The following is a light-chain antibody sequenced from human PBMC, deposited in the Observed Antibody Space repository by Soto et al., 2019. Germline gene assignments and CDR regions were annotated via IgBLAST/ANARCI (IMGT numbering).Light chain of an antibody. CDR3: QQYGSSPCT. CDR1: RSVSSSY. J-gene: IGKJ1*01. V-gene: IGKV3-20*01. Sequence: EIVLTQSPGPLSLSPGERATLSCSASRSVSSSYLAWYQQKPGQAPRLLIYGASSRATGTPDRFSGSGSGTDFTLTISRLEPEDFAVYYCQQYGSSPCTFGQGTKVEIK. CDR2: GAS.